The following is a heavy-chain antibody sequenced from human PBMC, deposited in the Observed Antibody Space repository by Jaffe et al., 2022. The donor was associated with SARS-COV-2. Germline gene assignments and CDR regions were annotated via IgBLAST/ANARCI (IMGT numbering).Heavy chain of an antibody. CDR1: GYTFISYY. CDR3: ARGERGENWFDP. Sequence: QVQLVQSGAEVKKPGASVKVSCKASGYTFISYYIHWVRQAPGQGLEWMGIIDPSGGSTTYAQKLQGRVTMTRDTSTSTVYMELSSLRSEDTAVYYCARGERGENWFDPWGQGTLVTVSS. J-gene: IGHJ5*02. CDR2: IDPSGGST. D-gene: IGHD3-16*01. V-gene: IGHV1-46*04.